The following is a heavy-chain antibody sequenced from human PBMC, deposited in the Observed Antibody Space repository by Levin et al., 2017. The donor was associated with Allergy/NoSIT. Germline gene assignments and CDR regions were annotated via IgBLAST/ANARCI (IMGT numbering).Heavy chain of an antibody. V-gene: IGHV3-53*01. D-gene: IGHD3-16*01. CDR1: GFTINGNY. J-gene: IGHJ4*02. CDR3: TRNEGGYDY. Sequence: GGSLRLSCAASGFTINGNYMSWVRQAPGKGLEWVSVIYNSGGTYYADSVKGRFTISRDNSKNMVYLQMNNLRVEDTAVYYCTRNEGGYDYWGQGTLVTVSS. CDR2: IYNSGGT.